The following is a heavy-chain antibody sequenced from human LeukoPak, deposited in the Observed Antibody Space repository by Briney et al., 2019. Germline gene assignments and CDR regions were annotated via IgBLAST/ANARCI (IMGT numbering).Heavy chain of an antibody. CDR2: INPNSGGT. D-gene: IGHD3-10*01. CDR3: ARGGELLWFGEFTDDY. Sequence: ASVKVSCKASGYTFTGYYMHWVRRAPGQGLEWMGWINPNSGGTNYAQKFQGRVTMTRDTSISAAYMELIWLTSDDTAVYYCARGGELLWFGEFTDDYWGQGTLVTVSS. J-gene: IGHJ4*02. V-gene: IGHV1-2*02. CDR1: GYTFTGYY.